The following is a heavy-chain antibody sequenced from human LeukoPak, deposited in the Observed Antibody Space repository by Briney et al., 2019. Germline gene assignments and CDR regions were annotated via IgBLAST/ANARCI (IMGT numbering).Heavy chain of an antibody. Sequence: ASVKVSCKASGDTFTGYYMHWVRQAPGQGLEWMGRINPNSGGTNYAQKFQGRVTMIRDTSISTAYMELSRLRSDDTAVYYCARMQWLVPRDYWGQGTLVTVSS. CDR2: INPNSGGT. CDR1: GDTFTGYY. D-gene: IGHD6-19*01. J-gene: IGHJ4*02. V-gene: IGHV1-2*06. CDR3: ARMQWLVPRDY.